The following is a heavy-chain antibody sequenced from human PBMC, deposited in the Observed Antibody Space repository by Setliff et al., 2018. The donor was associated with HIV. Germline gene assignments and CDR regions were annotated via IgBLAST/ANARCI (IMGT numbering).Heavy chain of an antibody. CDR2: IYYSGST. J-gene: IGHJ3*02. CDR3: ARTQTQDAFDI. CDR1: GGSISSSSYY. V-gene: IGHV4-39*07. Sequence: KPSETLSLTCTVSGGSISSSSYYWGWIRQPPGKGLEWIGSIYYSGSTYYNPSLKSRVTISVDTSKNQFSLKLSSVTAADTAVYYCARTQTQDAFDIWGQGTMVT.